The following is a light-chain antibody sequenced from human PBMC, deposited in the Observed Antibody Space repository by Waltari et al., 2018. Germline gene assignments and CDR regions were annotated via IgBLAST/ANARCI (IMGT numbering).Light chain of an antibody. CDR2: DAS. CDR3: QQRSNWPPYT. J-gene: IGKJ2*01. CDR1: QSVSSY. V-gene: IGKV3-11*01. Sequence: EIVLTQSPATLSLSPGERATLSCRASQSVSSYLAWYQQNPVQAPRLLIYDASNRATGIPARFSGSGSGTDFTLTISSLEPEDFAVYYCQQRSNWPPYTFGQGTKLEIK.